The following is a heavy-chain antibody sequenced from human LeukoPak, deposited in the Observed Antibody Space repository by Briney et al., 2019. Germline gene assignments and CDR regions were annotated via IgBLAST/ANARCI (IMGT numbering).Heavy chain of an antibody. V-gene: IGHV4-59*11. CDR2: IYCSGST. D-gene: IGHD1-1*01. J-gene: IGHJ4*02. Sequence: PSETLSLTCTVSGGSISSHYWSWIRQPPGKGLEWIGYIYCSGSTNYNPSLKSRFTISVDTSKNQFSLKLSSVTAADTAVYYCASFSGKGTGTTQFDYWGQGTLVTVSS. CDR1: GGSISSHY. CDR3: ASFSGKGTGTTQFDY.